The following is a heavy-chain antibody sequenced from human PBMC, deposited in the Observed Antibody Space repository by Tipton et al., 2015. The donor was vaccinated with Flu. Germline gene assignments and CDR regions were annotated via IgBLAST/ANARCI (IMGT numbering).Heavy chain of an antibody. CDR1: GGSISSGSYY. V-gene: IGHV4-61*02. J-gene: IGHJ4*02. D-gene: IGHD3-22*01. CDR2: IYTSGST. CDR3: ARVRSYYDSSGYYYAFDY. Sequence: LRLSYTVSGGSISSGSYYWSWIRQPAGKGLEWIGRIYTSGSTNYNPSLKSRVTISVDTSKNQFSLKLSSVTAADTAVYYCARVRSYYDSSGYYYAFDYWGQGTLVTVSS.